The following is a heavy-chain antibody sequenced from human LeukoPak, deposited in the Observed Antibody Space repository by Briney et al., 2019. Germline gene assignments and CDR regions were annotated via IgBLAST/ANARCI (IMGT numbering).Heavy chain of an antibody. Sequence: PGGSLRLSCAASGFTFSSYGMHWVRQAPGKGLEWVAVISYDGSNKYYADSVKGRFTISRDNAKNSLYLQMNSLRAEDTAVYYCARDSRIVGATGGSDYWGQGTLVTVSS. CDR2: ISYDGSNK. D-gene: IGHD1-26*01. J-gene: IGHJ4*02. CDR3: ARDSRIVGATGGSDY. V-gene: IGHV3-30*03. CDR1: GFTFSSYG.